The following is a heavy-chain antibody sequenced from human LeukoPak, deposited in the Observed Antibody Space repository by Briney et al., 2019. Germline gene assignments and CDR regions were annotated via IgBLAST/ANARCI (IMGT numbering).Heavy chain of an antibody. Sequence: SETLSLTCSVSGGSISSFYCNWMRQPAGKGLEWIGRIYTSGITTYNPSLKSRVTMSVDTSKNQFSLKLSSVTAADTAVYYCARDSGTTGEVKFDPWGQGTLVTVSS. CDR1: GGSISSFY. V-gene: IGHV4-4*07. J-gene: IGHJ5*02. D-gene: IGHD4-17*01. CDR3: ARDSGTTGEVKFDP. CDR2: IYTSGIT.